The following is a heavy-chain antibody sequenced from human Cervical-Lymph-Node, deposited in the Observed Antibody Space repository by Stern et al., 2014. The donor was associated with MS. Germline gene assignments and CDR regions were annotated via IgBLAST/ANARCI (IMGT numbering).Heavy chain of an antibody. CDR3: ARDSSGYNFFDY. Sequence: EVQLVESGGGLIQPGGSLRLSCAASGFTVSSNYMSLVRQAPGKGLEWVSFIYSGGSTYYADSVKGRFTISRDNSKNTLYLQMNSLRAEDTAVYYCARDSSGYNFFDYWGQGTLVTVSS. D-gene: IGHD3-22*01. CDR1: GFTVSSNY. J-gene: IGHJ4*02. V-gene: IGHV3-53*01. CDR2: IYSGGST.